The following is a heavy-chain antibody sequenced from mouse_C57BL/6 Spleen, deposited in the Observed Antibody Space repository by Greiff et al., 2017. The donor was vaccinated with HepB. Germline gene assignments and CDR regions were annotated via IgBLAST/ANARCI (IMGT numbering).Heavy chain of an antibody. J-gene: IGHJ2*01. CDR1: GYTFTSYW. Sequence: QVQLQQSGAELVKPGASVKLSCKASGYTFTSYWMQWVKQRPGQGLEWIGEIDPSDSYTNYNQKFKGKATLTVDTSSSTAYMRLSSLTSEDSAVYYCAKGGLYYGYYFDYWGQGTTLTVSP. V-gene: IGHV1-50*01. CDR2: IDPSDSYT. CDR3: AKGGLYYGYYFDY. D-gene: IGHD2-1*01.